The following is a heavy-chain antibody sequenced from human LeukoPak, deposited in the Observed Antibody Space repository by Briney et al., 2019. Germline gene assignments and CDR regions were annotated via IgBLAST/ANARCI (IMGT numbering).Heavy chain of an antibody. D-gene: IGHD3-22*01. Sequence: GGSLRLSRAASGFTFSSYSMNWVRQAPGKGLEWVSSISSSSSYIYYADSVKGRFTISRDNAKNSLYLQMNSLRVEDTAVYYCARVDYYDSSGLGCAFDIWGQGTMVTVSS. J-gene: IGHJ3*02. CDR1: GFTFSSYS. CDR2: ISSSSSYI. V-gene: IGHV3-21*01. CDR3: ARVDYYDSSGLGCAFDI.